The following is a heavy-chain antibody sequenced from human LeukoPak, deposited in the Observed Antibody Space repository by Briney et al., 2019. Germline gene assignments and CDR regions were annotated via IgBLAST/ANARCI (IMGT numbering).Heavy chain of an antibody. CDR1: GYTFTSYD. CDR3: ARGYSSWFPYYYYYGMDV. V-gene: IGHV1-8*01. CDR2: MNPNSGNT. J-gene: IGHJ6*02. Sequence: GASVKVSCKASGYTFTSYDINWVRQATGQGLEWMGWMNPNSGNTGYAQKFQGRVTMTRNTSISTAYMELSSLRSEDTAVYYCARGYSSWFPYYYYYGMDVWGQGTTVTVSS. D-gene: IGHD6-13*01.